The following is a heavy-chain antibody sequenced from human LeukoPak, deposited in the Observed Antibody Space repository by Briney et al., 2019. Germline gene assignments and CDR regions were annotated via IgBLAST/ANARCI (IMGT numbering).Heavy chain of an antibody. V-gene: IGHV1-69*04. D-gene: IGHD5-18*01. CDR2: IIPILGIA. Sequence: GGSVKVSCKGSGGTFISYAMSGVRQAPGRGREWMGRIIPILGIATYVKKFRGSVTITADKSTRIAYMELSSMRSEDPAVYYCASDTDTAMVSSVENYYGMDVWGQGTTVTVSS. J-gene: IGHJ6*02. CDR3: ASDTDTAMVSSVENYYGMDV. CDR1: GGTFISYA.